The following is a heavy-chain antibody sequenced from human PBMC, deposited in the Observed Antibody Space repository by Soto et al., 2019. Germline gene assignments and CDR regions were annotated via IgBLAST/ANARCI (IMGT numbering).Heavy chain of an antibody. D-gene: IGHD2-15*01. J-gene: IGHJ3*02. CDR1: GFTFTNSA. CDR2: IIVGSGQT. Sequence: GASVKVSCKTSGFTFTNSAVQWVRQARGERLEWIGWIIVGSGQTNYAQKLQEKITITRDTPTNTAYMELSSLRSEDTAVYYCAAELYSGGSCWSFDIWGQGTMVTVSS. CDR3: AAELYSGGSCWSFDI. V-gene: IGHV1-58*01.